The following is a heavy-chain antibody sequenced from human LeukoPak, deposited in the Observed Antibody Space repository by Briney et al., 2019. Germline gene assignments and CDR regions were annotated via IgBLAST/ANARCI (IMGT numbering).Heavy chain of an antibody. CDR2: ISYDGSNK. D-gene: IGHD4-17*01. CDR1: GFTFSSYA. Sequence: GGSLRLSCAASGFTFSSYAMHWVRQAPGKGLGWVAVISYDGSNKYYADSVKGRFTISRDNSKNTLYLQMNSLRAEDTAVYYCARELWSGDYGDYESFDYWGQGTLVTVSS. J-gene: IGHJ4*02. V-gene: IGHV3-30-3*01. CDR3: ARELWSGDYGDYESFDY.